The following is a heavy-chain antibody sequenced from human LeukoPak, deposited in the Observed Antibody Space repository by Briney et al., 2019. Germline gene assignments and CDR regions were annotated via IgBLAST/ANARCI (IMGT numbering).Heavy chain of an antibody. J-gene: IGHJ4*02. CDR3: ARGNYYGSGCDF. CDR1: GFTFSSYG. Sequence: QSGGSLRLSCTASGFTFSSYGVHWVRQAPGKGLEWVAFIRYDGSNKYYADSVKGRFTISRDNSKNTLYLQMNSLRAEDTAVYYCARGNYYGSGCDFWGRGSLVTVSS. D-gene: IGHD3-10*01. CDR2: IRYDGSNK. V-gene: IGHV3-30*02.